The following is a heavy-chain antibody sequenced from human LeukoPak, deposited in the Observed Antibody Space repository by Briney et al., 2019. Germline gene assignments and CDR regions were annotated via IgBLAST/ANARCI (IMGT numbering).Heavy chain of an antibody. CDR3: AREMVEVGASN. D-gene: IGHD1-26*01. V-gene: IGHV3-33*01. CDR2: IWYDGTNK. CDR1: GFSFSSYG. J-gene: IGHJ4*02. Sequence: GGSLRLSCAASGFSFSSYGMHWVRQAPGKGLEWVALIWYDGTNKYYADSVKGRFTISRDNSKNTLYLQMNSLRAEDTAVYYWAREMVEVGASNWGQGTLVTVSS.